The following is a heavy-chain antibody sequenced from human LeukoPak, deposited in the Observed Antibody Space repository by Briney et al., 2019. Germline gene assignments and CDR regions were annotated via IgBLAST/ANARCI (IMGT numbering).Heavy chain of an antibody. CDR1: GYFISSGYY. CDR2: IYHSGST. D-gene: IGHD1-26*01. J-gene: IGHJ4*02. V-gene: IGHV4-38-2*01. CDR3: ARFVGAATTSHVDY. Sequence: PSETLSLTCAVSGYFISSGYYCGWIRQPPGKGLEWIGSIYHSGSTYYNPSLKSRVTISVDTPKNQFSLKLSSVTAADTAVYYCARFVGAATTSHVDYWGKGTLVTVSS.